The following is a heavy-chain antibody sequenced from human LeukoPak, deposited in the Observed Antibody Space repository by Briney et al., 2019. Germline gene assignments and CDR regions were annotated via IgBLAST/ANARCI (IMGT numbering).Heavy chain of an antibody. V-gene: IGHV1-46*01. Sequence: ASVKVSCKASGYTFTSHSVHWVRQAPGQGLEWMGVISPGDGRITYSRKFQGGVTLTSDPSTSTVFMDLRGLRSEDTAVFYCDRQQEVTADSFYYAMDVWGQGTTVTVSS. J-gene: IGHJ6*02. CDR3: DRQQEVTADSFYYAMDV. CDR1: GYTFTSHS. CDR2: ISPGDGRI. D-gene: IGHD2-15*01.